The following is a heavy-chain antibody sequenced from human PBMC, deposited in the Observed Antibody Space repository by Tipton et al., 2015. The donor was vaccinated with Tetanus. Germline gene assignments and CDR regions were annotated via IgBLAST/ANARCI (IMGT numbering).Heavy chain of an antibody. D-gene: IGHD1-26*01. CDR1: GFIFGNYA. Sequence: SLRLSCAASGFIFGNYAMSWVRQAPGKGLEWVSTINIYGDHTFYADSVRGRFTISRDNSRYTLFLQMESLRSEDTALYYCARQSGAASWESIDSYYFDSWGQGTLVSVSS. J-gene: IGHJ4*02. CDR3: ARQSGAASWESIDSYYFDS. V-gene: IGHV3-23*01. CDR2: INIYGDHT.